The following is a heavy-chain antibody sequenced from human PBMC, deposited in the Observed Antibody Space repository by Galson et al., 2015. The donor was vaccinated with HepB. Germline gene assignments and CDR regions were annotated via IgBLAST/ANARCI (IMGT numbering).Heavy chain of an antibody. CDR3: ARELLGGYSYGYFDY. D-gene: IGHD5-18*01. CDR1: GFIFSSYA. CDR2: ISYDGSNK. V-gene: IGHV3-30-3*01. Sequence: SLRLSCAASGFIFSSYAMHWVRQAPGKGLEWVAVISYDGSNKYYADSVKGRFTISRDNSKNTLSLQMSSLRAEDTAIYYCARELLGGYSYGYFDYWGQGTLVTVSS. J-gene: IGHJ4*02.